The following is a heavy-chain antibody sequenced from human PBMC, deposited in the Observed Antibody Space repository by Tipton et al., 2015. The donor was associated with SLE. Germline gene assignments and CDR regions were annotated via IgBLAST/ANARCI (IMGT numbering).Heavy chain of an antibody. CDR1: GYSFTSYW. V-gene: IGHV5-51*03. CDR2: T. J-gene: IGHJ4*02. CDR3: VSYDRSGYQFDY. Sequence: QLVQSGAEVKKPGESLKISCKGSGYSFTSYWIGWVRQMPGKGLEWMGSTSYNPSLKSRVTIALDTSKNQFSLRLSSVTAADMAVYYCVSYDRSGYQFDYWGQGTLVTVSS. D-gene: IGHD3-22*01.